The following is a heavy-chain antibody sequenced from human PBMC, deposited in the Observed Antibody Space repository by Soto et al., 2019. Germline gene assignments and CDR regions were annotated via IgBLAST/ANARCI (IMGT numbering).Heavy chain of an antibody. D-gene: IGHD2-2*01. V-gene: IGHV5-10-1*01. J-gene: IGHJ6*02. CDR3: ASGYCSSTSCRPYYYGMDV. CDR1: GYSFTSYW. CDR2: IDPSDSYT. Sequence: PGESLKISCKGSGYSFTSYWISWVRQMPGKGLEWMGRIDPSDSYTNYSPSFQGHVTISADKSISTAYLQWSSLKASDTAMYYCASGYCSSTSCRPYYYGMDVWGQGTTVTVSS.